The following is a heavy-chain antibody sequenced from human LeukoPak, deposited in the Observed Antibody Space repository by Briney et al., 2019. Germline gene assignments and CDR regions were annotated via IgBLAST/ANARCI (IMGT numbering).Heavy chain of an antibody. CDR2: IYPGDSDT. V-gene: IGHV5-51*01. CDR3: ARLITMVRAESYYFDY. J-gene: IGHJ4*02. Sequence: GESLKISCKGSGYSFTSYWIGWVRQMPGKGLEWMGIIYPGDSDTRYSPSFQGQVTISADKSISTAYLQWSSLKASDTAMYYCARLITMVRAESYYFDYWGQGTLVTVSS. D-gene: IGHD3-10*01. CDR1: GYSFTSYW.